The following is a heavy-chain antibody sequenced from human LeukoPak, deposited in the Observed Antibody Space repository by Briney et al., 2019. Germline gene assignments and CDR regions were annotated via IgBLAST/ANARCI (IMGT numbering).Heavy chain of an antibody. CDR1: AFTFSTSW. Sequence: GGSLRLTCAPSAFTFSTSWMHWVRQAPGKGLVWVSRINTDGNTRDYADSVKGRFTISRDNAKNTLYLQMNSLRAEDTAVYYCVRDMGYYDKVWGQGTLVTVSS. J-gene: IGHJ4*02. CDR2: INTDGNTR. D-gene: IGHD3-22*01. V-gene: IGHV3-74*01. CDR3: VRDMGYYDKV.